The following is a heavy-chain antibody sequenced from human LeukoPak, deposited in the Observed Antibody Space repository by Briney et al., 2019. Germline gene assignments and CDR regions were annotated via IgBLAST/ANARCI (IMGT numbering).Heavy chain of an antibody. J-gene: IGHJ6*03. Sequence: SETPSLTCTVSGGSISSYYWSWIRQPPGKGLEWIGYIYYSGSTNYNPSLKSRVTISVDTSKNQFSLKLSSVTAADTAVYYCARVARSNYHYYYYMDVWGKGTTVTVSS. CDR3: ARVARSNYHYYYYMDV. CDR2: IYYSGST. V-gene: IGHV4-59*01. CDR1: GGSISSYY. D-gene: IGHD4-11*01.